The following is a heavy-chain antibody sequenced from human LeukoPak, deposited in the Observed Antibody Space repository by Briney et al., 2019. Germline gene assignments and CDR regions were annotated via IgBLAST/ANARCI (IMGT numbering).Heavy chain of an antibody. Sequence: PSETLSLTCAVYGGSFSGYYWSWIRQPPGKGLEWIGEIKHSGSTNYNPSLKSRVTISVDTSKNQFSLKLSSVTAADTAVYYCARSVQSIAAAGNNWFDPWGQGTLVTVSS. CDR1: GGSFSGYY. J-gene: IGHJ5*02. D-gene: IGHD6-13*01. V-gene: IGHV4-34*01. CDR3: ARSVQSIAAAGNNWFDP. CDR2: IKHSGST.